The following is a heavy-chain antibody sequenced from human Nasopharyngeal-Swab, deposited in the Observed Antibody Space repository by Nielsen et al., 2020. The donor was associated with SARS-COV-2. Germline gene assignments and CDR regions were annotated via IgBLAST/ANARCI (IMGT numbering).Heavy chain of an antibody. CDR3: ARIDYDYVWGSYRYTGGYFDY. Sequence: WIRQPPGQALEWLSHIFSNDEKSYSTSLKSRLTISKDTSKSQVVLTMTNMDPVDTATYYCARIDYDYVWGSYRYTGGYFDYWGQGTLVTVSS. J-gene: IGHJ4*02. D-gene: IGHD3-16*02. V-gene: IGHV2-26*01. CDR2: IFSNDEK.